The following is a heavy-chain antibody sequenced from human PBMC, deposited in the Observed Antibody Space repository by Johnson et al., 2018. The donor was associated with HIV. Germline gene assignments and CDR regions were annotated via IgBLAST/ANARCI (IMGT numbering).Heavy chain of an antibody. CDR1: GITFSDYA. V-gene: IGHV3-30-3*02. CDR2: ISYDGSNK. Sequence: QVPLVESGGGVVQPGRSLRLSCAASGITFSDYAMHWVRQAPGKGLEWVAVISYDGSNKYYADSVKGRFTISIDNSKNTLYLQMNGLRAEDTAVYYCAKQNRGAFDIWGQGTMVTVSS. J-gene: IGHJ3*02. CDR3: AKQNRGAFDI.